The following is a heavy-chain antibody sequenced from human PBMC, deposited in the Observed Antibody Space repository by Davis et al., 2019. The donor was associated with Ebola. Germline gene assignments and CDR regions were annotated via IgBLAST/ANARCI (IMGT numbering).Heavy chain of an antibody. CDR2: IHPGDSDT. D-gene: IGHD6-13*01. CDR3: ARQKSWGSSWYLAY. V-gene: IGHV5-51*01. CDR1: RYTFPNFW. J-gene: IGHJ4*02. Sequence: PGGSLRLSCKGSRYTFPNFWIGWVRQMPGKGLECMGIIHPGDSDTRYSPSFQGQVMISADKSINTAYLQWSSLRASDTAMYYCARQKSWGSSWYLAYWGQGTLVTVSS.